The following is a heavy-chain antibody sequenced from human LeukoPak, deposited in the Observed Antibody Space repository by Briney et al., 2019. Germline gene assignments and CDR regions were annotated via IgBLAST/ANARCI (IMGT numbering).Heavy chain of an antibody. J-gene: IGHJ5*02. CDR1: GYNFTNYW. CDR2: IYPADSDT. CDR3: AGTRGYDNNWFDP. Sequence: GESLKISCKGSGYNFTNYWIGWVRQMPGQGLEWMGIIYPADSDTRYSPSFQGQVTISADKSISTAYLQWSSLKASDTAMYYCAGTRGYDNNWFDPWGQGTLVTVSS. V-gene: IGHV5-51*01. D-gene: IGHD3-22*01.